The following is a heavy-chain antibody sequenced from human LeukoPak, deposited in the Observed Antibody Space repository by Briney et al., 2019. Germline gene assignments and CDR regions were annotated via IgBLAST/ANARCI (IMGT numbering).Heavy chain of an antibody. Sequence: PGGSLRLSCVASGYTFSPYWMSWVRQIPGKGLEWVASISNGGGAAYYVDSVRGRFTISRDDAKNSLFLQMNGLRADDTAVYYCMTDNYVPYSWGQGTLVTVYS. D-gene: IGHD3-10*02. V-gene: IGHV3-7*03. CDR3: MTDNYVPYS. CDR1: GYTFSPYW. CDR2: ISNGGGAA. J-gene: IGHJ4*02.